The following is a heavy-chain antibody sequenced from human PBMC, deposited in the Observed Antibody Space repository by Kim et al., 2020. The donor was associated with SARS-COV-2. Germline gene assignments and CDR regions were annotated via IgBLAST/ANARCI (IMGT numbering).Heavy chain of an antibody. CDR3: ARIFRYSSSSNYYYGMDV. CDR2: IIPIFGTA. Sequence: SVKVSCKASGGTFSSYAISWVRQAPGQGLEWMGGIIPIFGTANYAQKFQGRVTITADESTSTAYMELSSLRSEDTAVYYCARIFRYSSSSNYYYGMDVWGQGTTVTVSS. CDR1: GGTFSSYA. D-gene: IGHD6-6*01. V-gene: IGHV1-69*13. J-gene: IGHJ6*02.